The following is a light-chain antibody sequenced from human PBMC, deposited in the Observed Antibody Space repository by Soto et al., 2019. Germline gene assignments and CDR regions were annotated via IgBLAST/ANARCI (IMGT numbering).Light chain of an antibody. CDR1: QSVSNNY. CDR3: QHYGNSRA. CDR2: GAS. J-gene: IGKJ1*01. Sequence: ENVLTQSPGTLSLSPGERATLSCRASQSVSNNYLAWYQQKPGQAPRLLIHGASSRATGIPGRFSGSGSGTDFNPTISRLGPEDFAVFYCQHYGNSRAFGRGTKVEIK. V-gene: IGKV3-20*01.